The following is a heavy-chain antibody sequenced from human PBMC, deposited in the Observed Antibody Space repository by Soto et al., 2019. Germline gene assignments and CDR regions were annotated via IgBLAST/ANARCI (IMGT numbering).Heavy chain of an antibody. J-gene: IGHJ5*02. CDR3: ARDMHAGFTHYFDP. CDR1: HGSILSYH. CDR2: TSYSWNT. Sequence: PSSAMSLTGFVSHGSILSYHCGWIRPLPEEGLGGVAYTSYSWNTIYTPFLQRRINISRDTSKNQLPLKLTSMTGADAGVFYCARDMHAGFTHYFDPWGQGTLVTVPS. V-gene: IGHV4-59*01. D-gene: IGHD1-26*01.